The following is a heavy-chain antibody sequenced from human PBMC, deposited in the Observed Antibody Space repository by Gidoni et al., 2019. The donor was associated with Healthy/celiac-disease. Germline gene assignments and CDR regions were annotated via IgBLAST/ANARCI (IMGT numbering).Heavy chain of an antibody. CDR2: ISSSGSTI. Sequence: EVQLVESGGGLVQPGGSLRLSCAASGFTFSSYEMNWVRQAPGKGLEWVSYISSSGSTIYYADSVKGRFTISRDNAKNSLYLQMNSLRAEDTAVYYCARNYYYDSSGYLNAFDIWGQGTMVTVSS. CDR3: ARNYYYDSSGYLNAFDI. D-gene: IGHD3-22*01. V-gene: IGHV3-48*03. J-gene: IGHJ3*02. CDR1: GFTFSSYE.